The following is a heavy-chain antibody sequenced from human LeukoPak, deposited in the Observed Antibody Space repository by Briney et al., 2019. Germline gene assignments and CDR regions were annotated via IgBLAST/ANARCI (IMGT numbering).Heavy chain of an antibody. D-gene: IGHD3-10*01. J-gene: IGHJ4*02. CDR3: ARETITMVRGVIIKRGYFDY. CDR2: ISSSSSYI. V-gene: IGHV3-21*01. CDR1: GFTFSSYS. Sequence: GGSLRLSCAASGFTFSSYSMNWVRQAPGKGLEWVSSISSSSSYIYYADSVKGRFTISRDNAKNSLYLQMNSLRAEDTAVYYCARETITMVRGVIIKRGYFDYWGQGTLVTVSS.